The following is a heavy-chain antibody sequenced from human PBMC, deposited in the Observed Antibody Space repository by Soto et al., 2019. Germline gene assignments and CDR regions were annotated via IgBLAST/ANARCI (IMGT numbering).Heavy chain of an antibody. V-gene: IGHV5-51*01. Sequence: RGESLKISCKGSGYSFTSYWIGWVRQMPGKGLEWMGIIYPGDSDTRYSPSFQGQVTISADKSISTAYLQWSSLKASDTAMYYCARGAVAGTQIAPLPMDVWGQGITVTVSS. CDR2: IYPGDSDT. CDR3: ARGAVAGTQIAPLPMDV. D-gene: IGHD6-19*01. J-gene: IGHJ6*02. CDR1: GYSFTSYW.